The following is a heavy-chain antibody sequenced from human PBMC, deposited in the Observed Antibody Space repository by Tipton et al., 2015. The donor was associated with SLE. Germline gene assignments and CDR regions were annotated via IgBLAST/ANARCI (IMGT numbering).Heavy chain of an antibody. D-gene: IGHD6-19*01. Sequence: TLSLTCTVSGGSISSGSYYWSWIRQPAGKGLEWIGYIYTSGSTNYNPSLKSRVTISVDTSKNQFSLKLSSVTAADTAVYYCASIQWRGNAFDIWGQGTMVTVSS. V-gene: IGHV4-61*09. CDR3: ASIQWRGNAFDI. J-gene: IGHJ3*02. CDR1: GGSISSGSYY. CDR2: IYTSGST.